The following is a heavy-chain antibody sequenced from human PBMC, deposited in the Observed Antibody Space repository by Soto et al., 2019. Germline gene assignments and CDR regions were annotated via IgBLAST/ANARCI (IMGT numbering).Heavy chain of an antibody. CDR2: IYYSGST. D-gene: IGHD2-2*02. V-gene: IGHV4-59*01. CDR3: ARADTDIVVVPAAIGAFDI. J-gene: IGHJ3*02. Sequence: QTTGKGLEWIGDIYYSGSTNYNPSLKSRVTISVDTSKNQFSLKLSSVTAADTAVYYCARADTDIVVVPAAIGAFDIWGQGTMVTVSS.